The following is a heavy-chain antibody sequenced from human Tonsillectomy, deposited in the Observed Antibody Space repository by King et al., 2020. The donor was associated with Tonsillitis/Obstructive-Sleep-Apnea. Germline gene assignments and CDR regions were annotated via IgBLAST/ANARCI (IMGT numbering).Heavy chain of an antibody. CDR2: ISAYNGNT. V-gene: IGHV1-18*01. Sequence: QLVQSGAEVKKPGASVKVSCKSSGYTFSSYGISWVRQAPGQGLEWMGWISAYNGNTIYAQKLQDRVSMTTDTSTSTAYMELTSLRSHDTAVYYCARDRLSGSYHGDFDFWGQGTLVTVSS. J-gene: IGHJ4*02. CDR3: ARDRLSGSYHGDFDF. D-gene: IGHD1-26*01. CDR1: GYTFSSYG.